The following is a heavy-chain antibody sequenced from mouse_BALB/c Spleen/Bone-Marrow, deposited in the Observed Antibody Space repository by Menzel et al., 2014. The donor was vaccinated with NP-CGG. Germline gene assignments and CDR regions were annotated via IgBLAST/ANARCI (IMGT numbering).Heavy chain of an antibody. Sequence: EVKLQESGPGLVKPSQTVSLTCTVTGISITTGNYRWSWIRQFPGNKLEWIGYIYYSGTITYNPSLTSRTTITRDTSKNQFFLEMNSLTAEDTATYYCARYYGNYCDYWGQGTTLTVSS. CDR1: GISITTGNYR. CDR3: ARYYGNYCDY. D-gene: IGHD2-1*01. CDR2: IYYSGTI. V-gene: IGHV3-5*02. J-gene: IGHJ2*01.